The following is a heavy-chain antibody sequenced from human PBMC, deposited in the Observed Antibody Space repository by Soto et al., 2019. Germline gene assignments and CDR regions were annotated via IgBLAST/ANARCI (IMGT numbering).Heavy chain of an antibody. D-gene: IGHD4-17*01. V-gene: IGHV5-51*01. J-gene: IGHJ5*02. CDR2: IYPSDSDT. Sequence: GESLKISCKGSGYSFTNYWIAGVRQMRGKGLEYMGIIYPSDSDTRYSPSFQGQVTISADKSINTTYRQWSSLKASDTAMYYCARHGFYGDYASNYFDPWGQGTLVTVSS. CDR3: ARHGFYGDYASNYFDP. CDR1: GYSFTNYW.